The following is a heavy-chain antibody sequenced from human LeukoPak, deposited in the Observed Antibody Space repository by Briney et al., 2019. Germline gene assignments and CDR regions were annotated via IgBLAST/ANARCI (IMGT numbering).Heavy chain of an antibody. J-gene: IGHJ4*02. CDR1: GFTFSNYA. D-gene: IGHD2-21*02. Sequence: GGSRRLYCAASGFTFSNYAMSWVRQAPGKGVEWLSVISGSGGNTHYADSVKGRLTISRDTSKNTLYLQIDSLTTDDTAIYYCARRTITAGGDCLDYWGQGTLITVSS. CDR2: ISGSGGNT. CDR3: ARRTITAGGDCLDY. V-gene: IGHV3-23*01.